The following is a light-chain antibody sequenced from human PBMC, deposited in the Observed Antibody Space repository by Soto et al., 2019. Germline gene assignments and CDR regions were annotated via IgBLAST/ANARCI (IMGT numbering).Light chain of an antibody. CDR2: KVS. V-gene: IGKV2-24*01. CDR1: QSLAFSNGDTY. Sequence: DVVLSQTLLSSPVTLGQPASISCRSSQSLAFSNGDTYLSWLQQRPGQPPRLLIYKVSNRFSGVQDRFSGSGAGTDFTQKISRVEAEDVGVYYCMQLTHVPYTFGQGTKLEIK. CDR3: MQLTHVPYT. J-gene: IGKJ2*01.